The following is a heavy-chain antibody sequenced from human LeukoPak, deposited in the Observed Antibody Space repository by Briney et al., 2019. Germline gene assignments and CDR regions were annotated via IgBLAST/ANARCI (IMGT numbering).Heavy chain of an antibody. CDR3: AREGPGRVGAPGPNVFSIDY. J-gene: IGHJ4*02. CDR1: GGSISSYY. V-gene: IGHV4-59*01. CDR2: IYSSGKT. D-gene: IGHD1-26*01. Sequence: PSETLSLTCTVSGGSISSYYWSWIRQSPGKGLEWIGCIYSSGKTNYNPSLNSRVTISVATSKNQFSLRLTSVTPADTAVYFCAREGPGRVGAPGPNVFSIDYWGQGALVTVSS.